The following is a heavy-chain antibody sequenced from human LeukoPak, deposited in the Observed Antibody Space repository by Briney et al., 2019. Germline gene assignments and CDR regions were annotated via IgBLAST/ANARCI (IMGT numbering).Heavy chain of an antibody. CDR2: IYYTGST. CDR3: ARDRYGSGSYGFYYYMDV. CDR1: SGSISGYY. J-gene: IGHJ6*03. D-gene: IGHD3-10*01. Sequence: PSETLSLTCTVSSGSISGYYWSWIRQPPGKGLEWIGYIYYTGSTYYNPSLKSRVTISVDTSKNQFSLKLSSLSAADTAVYYCARDRYGSGSYGFYYYMDVWGKGTTVTVSS. V-gene: IGHV4-59*01.